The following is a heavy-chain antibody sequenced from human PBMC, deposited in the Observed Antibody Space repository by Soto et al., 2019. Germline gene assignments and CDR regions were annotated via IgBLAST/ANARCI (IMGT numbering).Heavy chain of an antibody. CDR2: ISSSGSTI. V-gene: IGHV3-11*01. J-gene: IGHJ5*02. Sequence: QVQLVESGGGLVKPGGSLRLSCAASGFTFSDYYMTWIRQAPGKGLEWVSYISSSGSTIYYADSVKGRFTISRDNAKFSLYLQMNCLRAEDTVVHYCARAPIPYSSTYYQRNRFDPWGQGTLVSVSS. CDR1: GFTFSDYY. D-gene: IGHD6-13*01. CDR3: ARAPIPYSSTYYQRNRFDP.